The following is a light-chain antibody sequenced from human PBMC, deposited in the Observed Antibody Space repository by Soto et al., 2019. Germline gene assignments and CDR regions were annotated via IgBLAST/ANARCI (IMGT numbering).Light chain of an antibody. J-gene: IGLJ1*01. CDR1: SSDIGGYQY. Sequence: QSALTQPASVSGSPGQSITISCTGTSSDIGGYQYVSWYQQHAGKCPKLIIYEVSNRPLGVSNHFSGSKSGNTASLIITGLQVEDEAAYYCSSYTGSSTLYVFGTGTKLTVL. CDR2: EVS. CDR3: SSYTGSSTLYV. V-gene: IGLV2-14*01.